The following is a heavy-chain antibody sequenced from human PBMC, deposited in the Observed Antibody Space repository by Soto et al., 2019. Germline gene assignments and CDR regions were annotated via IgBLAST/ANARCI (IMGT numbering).Heavy chain of an antibody. J-gene: IGHJ4*02. D-gene: IGHD6-6*01. CDR3: ARSSITPRLFMYPFDY. CDR1: GGSITSSSHY. V-gene: IGHV4-39*01. Sequence: QLQLQESGPGLVKPSETLSLTCTVSGGSITSSSHYWGWIRQPPGKGLECIGNIYYDGNTYYNPSLTSRVTISLDTSKNQFSLRLNSVPAADTAVYYCARSSITPRLFMYPFDYWGQGTLVTVSS. CDR2: IYYDGNT.